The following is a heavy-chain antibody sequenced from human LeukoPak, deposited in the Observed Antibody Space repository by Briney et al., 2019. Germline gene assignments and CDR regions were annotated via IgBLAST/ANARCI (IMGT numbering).Heavy chain of an antibody. Sequence: SGGSLRLSCAVSGFTFSSYGMHWVRQAPGKGLEWVAVISYDGSKKYYAASVKGRSTISRDNSENTLYLQMNSLRAEDTAVYYCASDADYGDSRYYFDYWGQGTLVTVSS. CDR3: ASDADYGDSRYYFDY. D-gene: IGHD4-17*01. J-gene: IGHJ4*02. V-gene: IGHV3-30*03. CDR1: GFTFSSYG. CDR2: ISYDGSKK.